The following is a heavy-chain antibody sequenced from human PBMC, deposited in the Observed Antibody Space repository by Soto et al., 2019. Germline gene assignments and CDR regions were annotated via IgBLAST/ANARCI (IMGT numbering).Heavy chain of an antibody. V-gene: IGHV1-18*01. CDR2: ISAHNGNT. Sequence: QVHLVQSGAEVKNPGASVKVSCKGSGYDFTTYGITWVRQAPGQGLEWMAWISAHNGNTNYAPNLQGRATVTRDTPTSTAYIALRSPRSDDTAVYYCARGRYGDYWGQGALVTVSS. J-gene: IGHJ4*02. D-gene: IGHD1-1*01. CDR3: ARGRYGDY. CDR1: GYDFTTYG.